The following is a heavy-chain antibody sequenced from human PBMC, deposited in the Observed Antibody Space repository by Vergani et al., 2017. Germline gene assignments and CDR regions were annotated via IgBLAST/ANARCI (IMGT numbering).Heavy chain of an antibody. CDR3: ARDGTYYDFWSGYYQLGDYYYYYMDV. D-gene: IGHD3-3*01. J-gene: IGHJ6*03. CDR1: GYPFTSYG. V-gene: IGHV1-18*04. Sequence: QVQLVQSGAEVKKPGASVKVSCKASGYPFTSYGISWVRQAPGQGLEVMGWISAYNGNTNYAQKLQGRVTMTTDTSTSTAYMELRSLRSDDTAVYYCARDGTYYDFWSGYYQLGDYYYYYMDVWGKGTTVTVSS. CDR2: ISAYNGNT.